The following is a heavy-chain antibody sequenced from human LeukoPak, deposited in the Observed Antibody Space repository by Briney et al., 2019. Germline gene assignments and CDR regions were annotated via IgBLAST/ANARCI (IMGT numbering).Heavy chain of an antibody. CDR3: AKEMKPWMHFDY. J-gene: IGHJ4*02. Sequence: GGSLRLSCAASGFTFSRSAVHWVRQAPGKGLEWVAVISHDGSNTDYTDSVKGRFTMSRDNSKNTLYLQMNSLRAEDTAVYYCAKEMKPWMHFDYWGQGTLVTVSS. D-gene: IGHD5-12*01. CDR1: GFTFSRSA. CDR2: ISHDGSNT. V-gene: IGHV3-30*18.